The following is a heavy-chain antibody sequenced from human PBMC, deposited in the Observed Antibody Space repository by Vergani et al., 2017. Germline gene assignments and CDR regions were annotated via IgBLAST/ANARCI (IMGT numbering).Heavy chain of an antibody. V-gene: IGHV3-73*01. CDR2: IRSKANSYAT. D-gene: IGHD1-26*01. Sequence: EVQLVESGGGLVQPGGSLKLSCAASGFTFSGSAMHWVRQASGKGLEWVGRIRSKANSYATAYAASVKGRFTISRDDSKNTAYLQMNSLKTEDTAVYYCTNKLGSGSYYWGQGTLVTVSS. CDR3: TNKLGSGSYY. CDR1: GFTFSGSA. J-gene: IGHJ4*02.